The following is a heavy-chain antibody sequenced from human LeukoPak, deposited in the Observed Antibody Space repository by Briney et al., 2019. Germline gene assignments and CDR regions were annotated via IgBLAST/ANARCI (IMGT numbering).Heavy chain of an antibody. CDR3: ARAFGLTDY. CDR2: IYSGGST. V-gene: IGHV3-53*01. Sequence: GGSLRLSCAASGFTVSSNYMSWVRQAPGKGLEWVSVIYSGGSTYYADSVKGRFTISRDNAKNSLYLQMNSLRDEDTAVYYCARAFGLTDYRGQGTLVTVSS. J-gene: IGHJ4*02. D-gene: IGHD3/OR15-3a*01. CDR1: GFTVSSNY.